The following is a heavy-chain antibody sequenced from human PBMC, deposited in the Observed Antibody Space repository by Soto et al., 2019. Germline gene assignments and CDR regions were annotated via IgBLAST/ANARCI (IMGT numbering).Heavy chain of an antibody. J-gene: IGHJ6*02. D-gene: IGHD2-21*02. CDR2: IWYDGSNK. CDR1: GFTFSSYG. CDR3: ARDLGRNEGDYDYYYGMDV. V-gene: IGHV3-33*01. Sequence: GGSLRLSCAASGFTFSSYGMHWVRQAPGKGLEWVAVIWYDGSNKYYADSVKGRFTISRDNSKNTLYLQMNSLRAEDTAVYYCARDLGRNEGDYDYYYGMDVWGQGTTVTVSS.